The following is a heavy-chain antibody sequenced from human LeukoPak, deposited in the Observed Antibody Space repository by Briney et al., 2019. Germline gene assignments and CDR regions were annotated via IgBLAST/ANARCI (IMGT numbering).Heavy chain of an antibody. Sequence: QSGGSLRLSCAASGSTFSSYTFHWVRQAPGKGLEWVAVQDGNNKYYTDSVKGRFTISRDNSKNTLYLQMNSLRAEDTAVYYCARDDRGYSGYHFDHWGQGTLVTVSS. CDR1: GSTFSSYT. CDR3: ARDDRGYSGYHFDH. J-gene: IGHJ4*02. D-gene: IGHD5-12*01. V-gene: IGHV3-30-3*01. CDR2: QDGNNK.